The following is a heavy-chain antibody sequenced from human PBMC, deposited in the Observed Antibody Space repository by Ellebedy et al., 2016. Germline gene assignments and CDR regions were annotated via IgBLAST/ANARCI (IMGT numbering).Heavy chain of an antibody. CDR1: GGSISNYH. Sequence: SETLSLTXTVSGGSISNYHCNWIRQPPGKGLEWIGYIYNSESTNYSPHYNPSLESRVTMSVDTSKNQISLNLSSVTAADTAVYYCAREGTINWGWRSRPSHPGIDPWGQGTLVTVSS. CDR3: AREGTINWGWRSRPSHPGIDP. D-gene: IGHD7-27*01. CDR2: IYNSEST. J-gene: IGHJ5*02. V-gene: IGHV4-59*12.